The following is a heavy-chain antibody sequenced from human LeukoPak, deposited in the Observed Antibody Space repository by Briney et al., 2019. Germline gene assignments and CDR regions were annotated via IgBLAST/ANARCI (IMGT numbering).Heavy chain of an antibody. CDR1: GGSISSYY. CDR3: AREVVRGRYFDY. D-gene: IGHD3-10*01. J-gene: IGHJ4*02. Sequence: AETLSLTCTVSGGSISSYYWSWIRQPPGKGLEWVGYICYSGSTNYNTPLKSRVTISVDTSKQQFSLKLSSVTAADAAVYSCAREVVRGRYFDYWGQGTLVTVSS. V-gene: IGHV4-59*01. CDR2: ICYSGST.